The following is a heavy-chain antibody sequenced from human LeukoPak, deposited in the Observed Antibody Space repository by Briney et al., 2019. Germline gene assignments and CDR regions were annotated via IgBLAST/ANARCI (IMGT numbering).Heavy chain of an antibody. J-gene: IGHJ4*02. CDR2: IYLRGNT. V-gene: IGHV4-4*02. Sequence: SLRLSCAASGFTFSSYAMHWVRQAPGKGLEWVGEIYLRGNTNYNPSLESRVTISVDESKTQLSLRLESVTAADTAVYYCARGTITTVTDSWGPGTLVTVSS. CDR3: ARGTITTVTDS. D-gene: IGHD4-17*01. CDR1: GFTFSSYA.